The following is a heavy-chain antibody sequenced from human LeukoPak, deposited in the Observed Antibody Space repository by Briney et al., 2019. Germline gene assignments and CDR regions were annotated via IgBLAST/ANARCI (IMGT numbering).Heavy chain of an antibody. CDR1: GFTFSTYA. CDR3: ARVSSWYERGPFDY. CDR2: ISGSGGST. Sequence: PGGSLRLSCAASGFTFSTYAMSWVRQAPGKGLEWVSGISGSGGSTFYAESVKGRFTISRDNSKNTLYLQMNSLRAEDTAVYYCARVSSWYERGPFDYWGQGTLVTVSS. J-gene: IGHJ4*02. V-gene: IGHV3-23*01. D-gene: IGHD6-13*01.